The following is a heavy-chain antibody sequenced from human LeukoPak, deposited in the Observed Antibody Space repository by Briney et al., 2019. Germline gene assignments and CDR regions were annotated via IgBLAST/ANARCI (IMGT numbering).Heavy chain of an antibody. Sequence: GESLKISCKGSGYSFTSYWIGWVRQMPGKGLEWMGIIYPGDSDTRYSPSFQGQVTISADKSISTAYLQWSSLKASDTAMYYCARHPGGLGEDHWFDPWGQGTLVTVSS. J-gene: IGHJ5*02. CDR1: GYSFTSYW. V-gene: IGHV5-51*01. D-gene: IGHD1-26*01. CDR3: ARHPGGLGEDHWFDP. CDR2: IYPGDSDT.